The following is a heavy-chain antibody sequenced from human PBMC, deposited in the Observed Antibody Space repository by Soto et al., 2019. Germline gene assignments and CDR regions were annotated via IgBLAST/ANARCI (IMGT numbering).Heavy chain of an antibody. V-gene: IGHV3-15*07. Sequence: EVQLVESGGGLVKPGGSLSLSCAASGLTFKNVWMHWVRQAPGKGLEWVGRIKSKADGETTDYTEPVKRRCDISRDDSKNTLSLQMNSLTTEDTAVYFCKAYHDVGGGHTPLGGQGTLVTVSS. CDR3: KAYHDVGGGHTPL. J-gene: IGHJ4*02. D-gene: IGHD3-3*01. CDR2: IKSKADGETT. CDR1: GLTFKNVW.